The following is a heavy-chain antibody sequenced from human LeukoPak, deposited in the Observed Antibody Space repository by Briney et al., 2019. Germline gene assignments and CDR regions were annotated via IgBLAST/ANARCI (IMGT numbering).Heavy chain of an antibody. D-gene: IGHD5-24*01. V-gene: IGHV5-51*01. CDR2: IYPGDSDT. Sequence: GASLKISCNGSGYRFTSYWIGWVRPMPGKGLEWMGIIYPGDSDTRYSPSFQGQVTISADKSISTAYLQWSSLKASDTAMYYCARRRDGYNYFDYWGQGTLVTVA. J-gene: IGHJ4*02. CDR1: GYRFTSYW. CDR3: ARRRDGYNYFDY.